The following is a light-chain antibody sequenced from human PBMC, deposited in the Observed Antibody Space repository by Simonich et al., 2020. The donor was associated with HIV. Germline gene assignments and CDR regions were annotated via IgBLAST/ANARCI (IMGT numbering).Light chain of an antibody. Sequence: EIVMTQSPATLSVSPGERATLSCRASQSVTNNLAWYQQKPGPAPRLLIYGASTRATSIPARISGCGSGTDFTLIISSLQPEDFAVYYCQQDYNLPPTFGQGTKVEIK. J-gene: IGKJ1*01. CDR2: GAS. CDR1: QSVTNN. CDR3: QQDYNLPPT. V-gene: IGKV3D-15*01.